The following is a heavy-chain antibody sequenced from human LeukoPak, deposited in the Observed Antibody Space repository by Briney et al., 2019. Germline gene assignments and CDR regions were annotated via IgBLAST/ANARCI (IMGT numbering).Heavy chain of an antibody. J-gene: IGHJ2*01. V-gene: IGHV1-69*13. Sequence: SVKVSRKASGGTFSSYAISWVRQAPGQGLEWMGGIIPIFGTANYAQKFQGRVTITADESTSTAYMELSSLRSEDTAVYYCARDQGDYGYFDLWGRGTLVTVSS. D-gene: IGHD2-21*01. CDR2: IIPIFGTA. CDR1: GGTFSSYA. CDR3: ARDQGDYGYFDL.